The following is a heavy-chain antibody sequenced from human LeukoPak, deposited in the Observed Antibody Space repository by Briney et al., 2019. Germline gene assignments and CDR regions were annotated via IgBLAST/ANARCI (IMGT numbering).Heavy chain of an antibody. Sequence: GRSLRLSCAASGFTFSSYGMHWVRQAPGKGLKWVAVISYDGSNKYYADSVKGRFTISRDNSKNTLYLQMNSLRAEDTAVYYCAKDGPSTSNYGMDVWGKGTTVTVSS. D-gene: IGHD2-2*01. CDR1: GFTFSSYG. CDR2: ISYDGSNK. CDR3: AKDGPSTSNYGMDV. J-gene: IGHJ6*04. V-gene: IGHV3-30*18.